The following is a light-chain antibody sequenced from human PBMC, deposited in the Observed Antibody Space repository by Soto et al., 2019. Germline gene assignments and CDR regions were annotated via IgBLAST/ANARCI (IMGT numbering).Light chain of an antibody. V-gene: IGLV1-51*01. J-gene: IGLJ2*01. CDR2: DNN. Sequence: QSVLTQPPSVSAAPGQKVTISCSGSSSNIGNNYVAWYQQLPGTAPKLLIYDNNKRPSGIPERFSGSKSGTSATLDITGLQTGDEAVYYCGTCGVSGGVFGGGTKLTVL. CDR3: GTCGVSGGV. CDR1: SSNIGNNY.